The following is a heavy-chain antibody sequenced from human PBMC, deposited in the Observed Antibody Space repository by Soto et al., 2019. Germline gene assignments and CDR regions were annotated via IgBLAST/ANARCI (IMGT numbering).Heavy chain of an antibody. CDR3: ASVGSDYDNSGYYLP. Sequence: PSETLSLTCIVSGGSVSSSNWWSWVRQPPGKGLEWIGEIYHSGSTTYNPSLKSRATISVDKSENQFSLRLKSVTAADTAVYYCASVGSDYDNSGYYLPWGPVPLVTVSS. CDR2: IYHSGST. J-gene: IGHJ5*02. CDR1: GGSVSSSNW. V-gene: IGHV4-4*02. D-gene: IGHD3-22*01.